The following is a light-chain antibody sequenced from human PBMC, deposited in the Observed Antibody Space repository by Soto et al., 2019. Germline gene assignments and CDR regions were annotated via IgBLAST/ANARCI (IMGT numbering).Light chain of an antibody. J-gene: IGLJ3*02. V-gene: IGLV1-44*01. Sequence: QSVLTQPPSASGTPGQRVTMSCSGSSSNIVSYSVSWYLHLPGTAPKLLIYSDNQRPSGVPDRFSGSKSGTSASLAISGLQADDEADYYCASWDDSLNGPVFGGGTKLTVL. CDR2: SDN. CDR3: ASWDDSLNGPV. CDR1: SSNIVSYS.